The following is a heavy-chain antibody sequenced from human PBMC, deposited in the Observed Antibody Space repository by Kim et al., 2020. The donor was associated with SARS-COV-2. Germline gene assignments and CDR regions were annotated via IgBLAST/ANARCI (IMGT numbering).Heavy chain of an antibody. D-gene: IGHD3-9*01. V-gene: IGHV4-39*01. J-gene: IGHJ4*02. CDR3: ARGGYFDWFAVDY. Sequence: YNPALKSRVTISVDTSKNQFSLRRSSVTAADTAVYYCARGGYFDWFAVDYWGQGTLVTVSS.